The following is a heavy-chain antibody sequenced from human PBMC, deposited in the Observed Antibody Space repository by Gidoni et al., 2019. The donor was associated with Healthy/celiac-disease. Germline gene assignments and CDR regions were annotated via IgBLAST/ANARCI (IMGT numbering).Heavy chain of an antibody. CDR1: GFTFSSYD. D-gene: IGHD3-22*01. J-gene: IGHJ4*02. CDR3: ARGRAYYYDSSALDPFDY. Sequence: EVQLVESGGGLVQPGGSLRLSCAASGFTFSSYDMHWVRQATGKGLEWVSAIGTAGDTYYPGSVKGRFTISRENAKNSLYLQMNSLRAGDTAVYYCARGRAYYYDSSALDPFDYWGQGTLVTVSS. CDR2: IGTAGDT. V-gene: IGHV3-13*01.